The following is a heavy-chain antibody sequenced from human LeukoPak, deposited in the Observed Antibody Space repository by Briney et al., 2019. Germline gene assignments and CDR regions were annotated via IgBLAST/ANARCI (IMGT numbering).Heavy chain of an antibody. J-gene: IGHJ4*02. V-gene: IGHV4-59*01. CDR2: IYYSGST. CDR1: GGSISSYY. D-gene: IGHD5-18*01. CDR3: ARDAQGYSYGEFDY. Sequence: PSETLSLTCTVSGGSISSYYWSWIRQPPGKGLEWIGYIYYSGSTNYNPSLKSRVTISVNTSKNQFSLKLSSVTAADTAVYYCARDAQGYSYGEFDYWGQGTLVTVSS.